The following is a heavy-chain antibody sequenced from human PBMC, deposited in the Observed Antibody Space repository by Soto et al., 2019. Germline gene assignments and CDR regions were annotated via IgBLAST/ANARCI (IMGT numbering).Heavy chain of an antibody. CDR2: ISYDGSNK. D-gene: IGHD6-13*01. CDR3: ARGREGKSAFDI. J-gene: IGHJ3*02. V-gene: IGHV3-30-3*01. Sequence: GGSLRLSCAASGFTFSSYAMHWVRQAPGKGLEWVAVISYDGSNKYYADSVKGRFTISRDNSKNTLYLQMNSLRAEDTAVYYCARGREGKSAFDIWGQGTMVTVSS. CDR1: GFTFSSYA.